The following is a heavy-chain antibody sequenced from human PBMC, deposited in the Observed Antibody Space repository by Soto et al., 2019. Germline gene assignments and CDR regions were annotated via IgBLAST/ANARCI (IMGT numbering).Heavy chain of an antibody. CDR1: GVTFTSSA. V-gene: IGHV1-58*01. J-gene: IGHJ4*02. Sequence: SVKVSCKASGVTFTSSAVQWVRQARGQRLEWIGWIVVGSGNTNYAQKFQERVTITRDMSTSTAYMELSSLRSEDTAVYYCAVSTFGGVIVTLGYWGQGTLVTVSS. CDR2: IVVGSGNT. D-gene: IGHD3-16*02. CDR3: AVSTFGGVIVTLGY.